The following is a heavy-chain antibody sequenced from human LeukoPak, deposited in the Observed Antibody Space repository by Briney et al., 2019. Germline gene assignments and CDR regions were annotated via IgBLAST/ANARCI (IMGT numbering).Heavy chain of an antibody. V-gene: IGHV1-58*02. J-gene: IGHJ3*02. CDR3: AADLGEGDFTDAFDI. CDR1: GFTFTSSA. D-gene: IGHD3-3*01. Sequence: ASVKVSCKASGFTFTSSAMQWVRQARGQRLEWIGWIVVGSGNTNYAQKFQERVTITRDMSTSTAYMELSSLRSEDTAVYYCAADLGEGDFTDAFDIWGQGTMVTVSS. CDR2: IVVGSGNT.